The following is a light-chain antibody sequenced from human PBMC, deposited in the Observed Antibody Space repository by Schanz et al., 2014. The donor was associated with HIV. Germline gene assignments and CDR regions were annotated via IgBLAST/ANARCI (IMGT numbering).Light chain of an antibody. CDR2: GAS. CDR3: QQYGSSPRT. Sequence: EIVLTQSPGTLSLSPGERATLSCRASQSVSSSYLAWYQHKPGQAPRIVIYGASNRATGIPHRFSGSGSGTDFTLTITRLEPEDFAVFYCQQYGSSPRTFGQGTKVEIK. CDR1: QSVSSSY. J-gene: IGKJ1*01. V-gene: IGKV3-20*01.